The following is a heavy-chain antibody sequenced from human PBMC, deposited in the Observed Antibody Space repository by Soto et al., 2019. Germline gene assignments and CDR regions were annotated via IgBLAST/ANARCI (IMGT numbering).Heavy chain of an antibody. J-gene: IGHJ3*02. CDR2: IIPIFGTA. Sequence: SVKVSCKASGGTFSSYAISWVRQAPGQGLEWMGGIIPIFGTANYAQKFQGRVTITADESTSTAYMELRSLRSDDTAVYYCARVLGYNSSWWRHTAFDIWGQGTMVTVSS. D-gene: IGHD6-13*01. CDR1: GGTFSSYA. V-gene: IGHV1-69*13. CDR3: ARVLGYNSSWWRHTAFDI.